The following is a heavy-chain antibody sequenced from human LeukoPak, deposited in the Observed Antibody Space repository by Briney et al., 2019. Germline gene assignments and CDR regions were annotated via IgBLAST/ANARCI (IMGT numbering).Heavy chain of an antibody. J-gene: IGHJ4*02. CDR1: GFTFATYG. Sequence: GGSLRLSCAASGFTFATYGMHWVRQAPCKGLEWVAFIQSDEIDKFYADSVKGRFTISRDISKNTLYLQMNSLRAEDTAVYYCARDQGPNYYASSGYSGYYFGYWGQGTLVTVSS. CDR2: IQSDEIDK. V-gene: IGHV3-30*02. D-gene: IGHD3-22*01. CDR3: ARDQGPNYYASSGYSGYYFGY.